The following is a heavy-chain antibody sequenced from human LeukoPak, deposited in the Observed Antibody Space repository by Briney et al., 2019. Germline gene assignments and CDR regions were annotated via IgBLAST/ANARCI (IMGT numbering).Heavy chain of an antibody. V-gene: IGHV3-9*01. D-gene: IGHD6-13*01. CDR2: ISWNSGSI. CDR1: GFTFDDYA. J-gene: IGHJ4*02. Sequence: GRSLRLSCAASGFTFDDYAMHWVRQAPGKGLEWVSGISWNSGSIGYADSVKGRFTFSRDNAKNSLYLQMSSLRSEDTAVYYCARSQQLTFDYWGQGTLVTVSS. CDR3: ARSQQLTFDY.